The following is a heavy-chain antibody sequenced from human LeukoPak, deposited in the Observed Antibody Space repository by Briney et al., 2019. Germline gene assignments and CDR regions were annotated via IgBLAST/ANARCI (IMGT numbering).Heavy chain of an antibody. CDR3: VREAGGTYAFDV. V-gene: IGHV3-74*01. CDR2: IDGDGSRA. D-gene: IGHD3-16*01. Sequence: RGSLRLSCAASGFTFTTYWMHWVRQGPGKGLVWVSRIDGDGSRASYADSVKGRFTISRDNAKNTLYLQMNSPRPEDTAVYFCVREAGGTYAFDVWGQGTMVTVSS. CDR1: GFTFTTYW. J-gene: IGHJ3*01.